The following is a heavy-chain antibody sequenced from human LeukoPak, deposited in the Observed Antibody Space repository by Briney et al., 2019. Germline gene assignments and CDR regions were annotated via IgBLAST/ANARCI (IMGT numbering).Heavy chain of an antibody. CDR2: ISAYNGNT. V-gene: IGHV1-18*01. Sequence: ASVKVSCKASGYTFTSYGISWVRQAPGQGLEWMGWISAYNGNTNYAQKLQGRVTMTTDTSTSTAYMELRSLRSDDTAVYYCARLLVPAAMLDYYYYLDVWGKGTTVTISS. D-gene: IGHD2-2*01. CDR3: ARLLVPAAMLDYYYYLDV. J-gene: IGHJ6*03. CDR1: GYTFTSYG.